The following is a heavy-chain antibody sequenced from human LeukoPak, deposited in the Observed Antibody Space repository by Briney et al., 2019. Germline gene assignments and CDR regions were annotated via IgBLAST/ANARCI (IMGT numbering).Heavy chain of an antibody. J-gene: IGHJ6*03. CDR2: VSGSGANT. CDR1: GFTFSNYG. CDR3: ARDAWELRTGNYYYMDV. D-gene: IGHD1-26*01. V-gene: IGHV3-23*01. Sequence: PGGSLRLSCAASGFTFSNYGMGWVRQTPGKGLEWLASVSGSGANTYYADSVKGRFTISRDNSRDRIYLQMNSLRTDDTAVYYCARDAWELRTGNYYYMDVWGKGTTVTVSS.